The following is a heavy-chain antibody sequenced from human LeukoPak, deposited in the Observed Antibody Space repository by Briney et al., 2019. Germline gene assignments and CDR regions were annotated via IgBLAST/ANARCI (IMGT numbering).Heavy chain of an antibody. Sequence: ASVNVSCKASGYTFTAYYIHWVRQAPGQGLEWMGWINSNTGDTGYAQKFQDWVTMTRDTSISTVYMELNRLKSDDTAVYYCARWELSGEGRYFDYWGQGSLVTVSS. J-gene: IGHJ4*02. V-gene: IGHV1-2*04. D-gene: IGHD7-27*01. CDR3: ARWELSGEGRYFDY. CDR2: INSNTGDT. CDR1: GYTFTAYY.